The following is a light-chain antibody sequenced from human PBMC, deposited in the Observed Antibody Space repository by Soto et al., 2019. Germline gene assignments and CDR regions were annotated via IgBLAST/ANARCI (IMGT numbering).Light chain of an antibody. CDR1: QGVSRK. CDR3: QQYHTWPIT. Sequence: DIVMTQSPATLSVAPGERVTFSCRASQGVSRKLAWYQHKPGQAPRLLISGASTGATGILARFSGSGSGTEFTLTISSLQSEDCAIYYCQQYHTWPITFGGGTKV. J-gene: IGKJ4*01. V-gene: IGKV3-15*01. CDR2: GAS.